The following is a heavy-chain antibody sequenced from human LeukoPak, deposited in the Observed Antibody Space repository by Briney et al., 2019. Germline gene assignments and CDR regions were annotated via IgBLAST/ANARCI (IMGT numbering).Heavy chain of an antibody. CDR3: ARVGSSSWYTDF. Sequence: PGGSLRLSCAASGFTFSSYSTNWVRQAPGKGLEWVSSITSSSSYIYYADSVRGRFTISRDNAKNSLYLQMNSLRAEDTAVYYCARVGSSSWYTDFWGQGTLVTVSS. CDR2: ITSSSSYI. V-gene: IGHV3-21*01. D-gene: IGHD6-13*01. CDR1: GFTFSSYS. J-gene: IGHJ4*02.